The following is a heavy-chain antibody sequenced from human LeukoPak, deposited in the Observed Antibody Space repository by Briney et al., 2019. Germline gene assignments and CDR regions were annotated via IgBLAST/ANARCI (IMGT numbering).Heavy chain of an antibody. J-gene: IGHJ4*02. CDR2: MNPNSGNT. CDR1: GYTFTSYD. Sequence: ASVKVSCKASGYTFTSYDINWVRQATGQGLEWMGWMNPNSGNTGYAQKFQGRDTITRNTSISTAYMELSSLRSEDTAVYYCARGNDFWREGDYWGQGTLVTVSS. D-gene: IGHD3-3*01. CDR3: ARGNDFWREGDY. V-gene: IGHV1-8*03.